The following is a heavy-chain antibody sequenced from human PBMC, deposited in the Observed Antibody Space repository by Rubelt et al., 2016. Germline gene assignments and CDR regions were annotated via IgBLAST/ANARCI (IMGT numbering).Heavy chain of an antibody. D-gene: IGHD3-9*01. CDR3: ARSSQSYDNWTGVLNAFEI. CDR1: GGSISDYH. Sequence: QVKLQESGPGLVKPSETLSLTCTVSGGSISDYHWSWIRQPPGKGLEWIGYVHYTGSTNYNPSLERRVVISGDTSKNQFSLRLSSVTAADTAIYYCARSSQSYDNWTGVLNAFEIWGRGTMVTVSS. V-gene: IGHV4-59*01. CDR2: VHYTGST. J-gene: IGHJ3*02.